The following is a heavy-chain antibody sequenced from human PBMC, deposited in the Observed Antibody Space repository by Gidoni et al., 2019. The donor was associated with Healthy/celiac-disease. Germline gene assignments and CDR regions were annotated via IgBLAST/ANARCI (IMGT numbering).Heavy chain of an antibody. CDR2: INHSGST. CDR3: ARVNRRYDSSGYYYALYYFDY. Sequence: QVQLQQWGAGLLKPSETLSLTCAVYGGSFSGYYWSWIRQPPGKGLEWIGEINHSGSTNYNPSLKSRVTISVDTSKNQFSLKLSSVTAADTAVYYCARVNRRYDSSGYYYALYYFDYWGQGTLVTVSS. V-gene: IGHV4-34*01. J-gene: IGHJ4*02. CDR1: GGSFSGYY. D-gene: IGHD3-22*01.